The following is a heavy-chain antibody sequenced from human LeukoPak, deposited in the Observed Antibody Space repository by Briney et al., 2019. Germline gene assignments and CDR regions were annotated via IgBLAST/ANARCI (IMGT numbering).Heavy chain of an antibody. CDR2: VSGSGGST. D-gene: IGHD1-26*01. Sequence: PGGSLRLSCAASGFTFSSYAMSWVRQAPGKGPEWVSAVSGSGGSTYYADSVKGRFTISRDNSKNTLYLQMNSLRAEDTAVYYCANGGASRFDPWGQGTLVTVSS. V-gene: IGHV3-23*01. J-gene: IGHJ5*02. CDR1: GFTFSSYA. CDR3: ANGGASRFDP.